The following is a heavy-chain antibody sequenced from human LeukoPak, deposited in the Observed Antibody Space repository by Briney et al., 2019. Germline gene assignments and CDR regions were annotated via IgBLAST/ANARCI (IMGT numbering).Heavy chain of an antibody. Sequence: KPSETLSLTCAVYGGSFSGYYWSWIRQPPGKGLEWIGEINHSGSTNYNPSLKSRVTISVDTSKNQFSLKLSSVTAADTAVYYCARMFNDFWSGYPSYFDYWGQGTLVTVSS. CDR3: ARMFNDFWSGYPSYFDY. CDR1: GGSFSGYY. J-gene: IGHJ4*02. V-gene: IGHV4-34*01. CDR2: INHSGST. D-gene: IGHD3-3*01.